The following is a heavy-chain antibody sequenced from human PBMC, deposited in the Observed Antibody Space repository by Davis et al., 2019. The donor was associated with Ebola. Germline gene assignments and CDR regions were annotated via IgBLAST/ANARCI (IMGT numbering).Heavy chain of an antibody. CDR1: GFTFTSSA. Sequence: SVKVSCKASGFTFTSSAVQWVRQARGQRLEWIGWIVVGSGNTNYAQKFQERVTITRDMSTSTAYMELSSLRSEDTAVYYCARERVGYCSGGSCSRFDYWGQGTLVTVSS. CDR3: ARERVGYCSGGSCSRFDY. D-gene: IGHD2-15*01. J-gene: IGHJ4*02. V-gene: IGHV1-58*01. CDR2: IVVGSGNT.